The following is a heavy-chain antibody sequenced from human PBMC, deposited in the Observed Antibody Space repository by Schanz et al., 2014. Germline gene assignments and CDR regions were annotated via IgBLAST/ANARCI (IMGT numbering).Heavy chain of an antibody. D-gene: IGHD6-25*01. CDR2: FIYIGGNT. V-gene: IGHV3-23*01. CDR3: AKVRYSSGWRGDYFDE. CDR1: GFTFSSYA. Sequence: EVQLLESGGGLVQPGGSLRLSCAASGFTFSSYAMSWVRQAPGKGLEWVSFIYIGGNTYYADSVKGRFTISRDNSKNTVYIQMNSLRAEDTAVYYCAKVRYSSGWRGDYFDEWGQGTLVTVAS. J-gene: IGHJ4*02.